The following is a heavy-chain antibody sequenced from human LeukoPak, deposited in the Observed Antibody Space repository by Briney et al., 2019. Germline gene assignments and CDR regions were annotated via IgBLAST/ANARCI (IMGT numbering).Heavy chain of an antibody. CDR2: ISSTTSYI. CDR1: GFTFSSYS. J-gene: IGHJ3*02. V-gene: IGHV3-21*01. Sequence: PGGSLRLSCAASGFTFSSYSMNWVRQAPGKGLEWVSSISSTTSYIYYVDSVKGRFTISRDNAKNSLYLQMNSLRAEDTAVYYCARGNRAPLDAFDIWGQGTVVIVSS. D-gene: IGHD2/OR15-2a*01. CDR3: ARGNRAPLDAFDI.